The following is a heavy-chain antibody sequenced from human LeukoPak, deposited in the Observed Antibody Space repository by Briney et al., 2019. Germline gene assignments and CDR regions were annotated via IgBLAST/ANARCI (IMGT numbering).Heavy chain of an antibody. J-gene: IGHJ5*02. CDR3: ARRTGYCSRNICSGPLNL. Sequence: GESLKISRKGSGYNFTSYCIGLVRQMPGKGLEWMGIIYPGDSDTRYSPSFQGQVTISADKSISTAYLQWSSLKASDTAMYYCARRTGYCSRNICSGPLNLWGHGTMVTVSS. D-gene: IGHD2-2*03. CDR2: IYPGDSDT. CDR1: GYNFTSYC. V-gene: IGHV5-51*01.